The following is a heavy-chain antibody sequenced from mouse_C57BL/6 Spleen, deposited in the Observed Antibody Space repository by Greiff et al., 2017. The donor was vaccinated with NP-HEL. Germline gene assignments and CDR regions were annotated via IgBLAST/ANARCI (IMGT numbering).Heavy chain of an antibody. CDR1: GFTFSDYG. V-gene: IGHV5-17*01. CDR2: ISSGSSTI. Sequence: EVKVVESGGGLVKPGGSLKLSCAASGFTFSDYGMHWVRQAPEKGLEWVAYISSGSSTIYYADTVKGRFTISRDNAKNTLFLQMTSLRSEDTAMYYCARGGRREVDYWGQGTTLTVSS. CDR3: ARGGRREVDY. J-gene: IGHJ2*01.